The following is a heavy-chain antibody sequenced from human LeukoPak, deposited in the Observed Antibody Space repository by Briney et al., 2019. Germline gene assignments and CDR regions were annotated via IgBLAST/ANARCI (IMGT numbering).Heavy chain of an antibody. J-gene: IGHJ6*03. CDR3: ARHLVLNYLWFGEKGFGPYYYYYYMDV. V-gene: IGHV4-34*01. CDR2: INHSGST. Sequence: PSETLSLTCAVYGGSFSGYYWSWIRQPPGKGLEWIGEINHSGSTNYNPSLKSRVTISVDTSKNQFSLKLSSVTAADTAVYYCARHLVLNYLWFGEKGFGPYYYYYYMDVWGKGTTVTISS. D-gene: IGHD3-10*01. CDR1: GGSFSGYY.